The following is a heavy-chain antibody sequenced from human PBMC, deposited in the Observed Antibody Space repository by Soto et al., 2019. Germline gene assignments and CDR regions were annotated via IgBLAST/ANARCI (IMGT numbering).Heavy chain of an antibody. Sequence: PSETLSLTCTVSGGSISSGGYYWSWIRQPPGKGLEWIGYIYYSGSTYYNPSLKSRVTISVDTSKNQFSLKLSSVTAADTAVYYCARCCTMVRGVIGWFDPWGQGTLVTVSS. CDR2: IYYSGST. CDR3: ARCCTMVRGVIGWFDP. J-gene: IGHJ5*02. CDR1: GGSISSGGYY. V-gene: IGHV4-30-4*01. D-gene: IGHD3-10*01.